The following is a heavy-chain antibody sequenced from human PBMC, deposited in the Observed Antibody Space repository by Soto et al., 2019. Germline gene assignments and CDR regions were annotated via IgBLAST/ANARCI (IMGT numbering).Heavy chain of an antibody. D-gene: IGHD3-10*01. V-gene: IGHV3-23*01. J-gene: IGHJ6*02. CDR3: AKDLSPNMGCMDV. Sequence: EVQLLESGGDLVQPGGSLRLSCAASGFTFSNYAMSWVRQAPGKGLEWVSSITGRGGTTFYADSVKGRLTISRVNSKNTLYVQMDILRAEDTAVYYCAKDLSPNMGCMDVWGPGTTVTVSS. CDR1: GFTFSNYA. CDR2: ITGRGGTT.